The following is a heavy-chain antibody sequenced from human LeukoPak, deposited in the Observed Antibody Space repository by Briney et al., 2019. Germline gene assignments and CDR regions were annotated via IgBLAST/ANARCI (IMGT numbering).Heavy chain of an antibody. CDR3: AKDIRRIAAETFDY. CDR1: GFTFSTYN. Sequence: GGSLRLSCAASGFTFSTYNMNWVRQAPGKGLEWVSSISRSSTYIYYADSVKGRFTISRDNAKNSLYLQMNSLRAEDTAVYYCAKDIRRIAAETFDYWGQGTLVTVSS. V-gene: IGHV3-21*01. CDR2: ISRSSTYI. J-gene: IGHJ4*02. D-gene: IGHD6-13*01.